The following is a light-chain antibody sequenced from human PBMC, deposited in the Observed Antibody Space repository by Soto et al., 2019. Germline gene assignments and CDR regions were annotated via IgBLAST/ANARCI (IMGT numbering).Light chain of an antibody. CDR1: SSDIGRFNY. V-gene: IGLV2-14*01. Sequence: QSALTQPASVSGSPGQSISISCTGTSSDIGRFNYVSWYQQHPGKVPKLMIFDVTNRPSGVSNRFSGSKSGNTASLTISGLQAEDEADYYCTSYTSSSTLVFGGGTKVTVL. J-gene: IGLJ2*01. CDR2: DVT. CDR3: TSYTSSSTLV.